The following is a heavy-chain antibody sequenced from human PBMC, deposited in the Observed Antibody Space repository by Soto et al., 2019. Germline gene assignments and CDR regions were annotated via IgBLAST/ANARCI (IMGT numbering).Heavy chain of an antibody. J-gene: IGHJ3*01. D-gene: IGHD2-15*01. CDR3: ARDGRLGYCSGGSCYSSDL. Sequence: PSETLSLTCTVSGGSISSSSYYWGWIRQPPGKGLEWIGYIYYSGSTYYNPSLKSRVTISVDTSKNQFSLKLSSVTAADTAVYYCARDGRLGYCSGGSCYSSDLWGQGTMVTVSS. CDR2: IYYSGST. CDR1: GGSISSSSYY. V-gene: IGHV4-31*03.